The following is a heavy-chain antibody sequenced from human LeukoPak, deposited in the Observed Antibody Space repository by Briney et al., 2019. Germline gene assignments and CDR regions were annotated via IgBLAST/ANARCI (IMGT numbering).Heavy chain of an antibody. Sequence: PSETLSLTCTVSAGSISGSYWSWIRQPPGKGLEWIGYIHYSGSTNYNPSLKSRVTISVDTSKSQFSLKLSSVTAADTAVYFCAKGQMWLVSWGQGTLVTVSS. J-gene: IGHJ4*02. CDR1: AGSISGSY. V-gene: IGHV4-59*01. CDR2: IHYSGST. CDR3: AKGQMWLVS. D-gene: IGHD2-21*01.